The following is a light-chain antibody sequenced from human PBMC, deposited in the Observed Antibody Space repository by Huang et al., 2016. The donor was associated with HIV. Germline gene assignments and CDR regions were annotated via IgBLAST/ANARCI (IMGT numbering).Light chain of an antibody. CDR1: QSVLYSSNNKNY. V-gene: IGKV4-1*01. J-gene: IGKJ4*01. CDR2: WAS. Sequence: DIVMTQSPDSLAVSLGERATINCKSGQSVLYSSNNKNYLAWYQQKPGQPPKLLIYWASTRESGVPDRRSGSGSGTDFTLTISSLQAEDVAVYYCQQYYSTPLTFGGGTKVEIK. CDR3: QQYYSTPLT.